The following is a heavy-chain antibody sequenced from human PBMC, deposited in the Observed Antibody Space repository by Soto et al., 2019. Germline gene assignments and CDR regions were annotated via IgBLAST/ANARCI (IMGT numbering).Heavy chain of an antibody. CDR2: ISGSGGST. CDR1: GVSFISYA. V-gene: IGHV3-23*01. Sequence: PGGSLRRSCAASGVSFISYAMSWVRQAPGKGLEWVSAISGSGGSTYYADSVKGRFTISRDNSKNTLYLQMNSLRAEDTAVYYCAKESGVVVPANFDYWGQGTLVTVSS. D-gene: IGHD2-2*01. CDR3: AKESGVVVPANFDY. J-gene: IGHJ4*02.